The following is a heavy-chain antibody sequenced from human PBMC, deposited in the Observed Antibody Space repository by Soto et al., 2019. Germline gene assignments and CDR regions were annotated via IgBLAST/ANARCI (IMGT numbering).Heavy chain of an antibody. J-gene: IGHJ4*02. V-gene: IGHV3-23*01. CDR2: ISGSGGST. Sequence: QPGGSLRLSCAASGFTFSSYAMSWVRQAPGKGLEWVSAISGSGGSTYYADSVKGRFTISRDNSKNTLYLQMNSLRAEDTAVYYCAKCKRIVGATPNDPSYYFDYWGQGTLVTVSS. CDR1: GFTFSSYA. CDR3: AKCKRIVGATPNDPSYYFDY. D-gene: IGHD1-26*01.